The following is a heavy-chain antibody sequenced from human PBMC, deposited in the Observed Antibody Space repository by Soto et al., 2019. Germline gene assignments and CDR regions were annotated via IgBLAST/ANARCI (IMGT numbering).Heavy chain of an antibody. CDR1: GFTVSNNY. V-gene: IGHV3-53*01. CDR3: AKRRGGGGY. CDR2: IYSGGYT. Sequence: EVQLVESGGGLIQPGGSLRLSCAVSGFTVSNNYMSWVRQAPGKGLEGVSVIYSGGYTAYGDSVKGRFTISRDNSKNTLYLKKNCGGAGDRAVFYWAKRRGGGGYWGQGTLVTVSS. D-gene: IGHD3-10*01. J-gene: IGHJ4*02.